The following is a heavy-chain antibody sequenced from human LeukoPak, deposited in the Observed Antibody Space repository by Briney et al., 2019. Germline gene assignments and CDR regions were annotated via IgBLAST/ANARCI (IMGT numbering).Heavy chain of an antibody. CDR1: GFTFSSYE. V-gene: IGHV3-48*03. Sequence: GGSLRLSCAASGFTFSSYEMSWVRQAPGKGLEWVSYISSSGSTIYYADSVKGRFTISRDNAKNSLYLQMNSLRAEDTAVYYCARDAALTYYDILTGFSGELSHYYYYYMDVWGKGTTVTISS. D-gene: IGHD3-9*01. J-gene: IGHJ6*03. CDR3: ARDAALTYYDILTGFSGELSHYYYYYMDV. CDR2: ISSSGSTI.